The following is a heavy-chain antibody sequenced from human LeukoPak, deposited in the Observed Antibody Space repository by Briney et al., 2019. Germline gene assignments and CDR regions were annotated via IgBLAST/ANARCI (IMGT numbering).Heavy chain of an antibody. CDR1: GGSFSGYY. V-gene: IGHV4-34*01. CDR3: ARGSSWYGLDY. J-gene: IGHJ4*02. CDR2: INHSGST. Sequence: PSETLPLTCAVYGGSFSGYYWSWIRQPPGKGLEWIGEINHSGSTNYNPSLKSRVIISVDTSKNQFSLKLSSVTAADTAVYYCARGSSWYGLDYWGQGTLVTVSS. D-gene: IGHD6-13*01.